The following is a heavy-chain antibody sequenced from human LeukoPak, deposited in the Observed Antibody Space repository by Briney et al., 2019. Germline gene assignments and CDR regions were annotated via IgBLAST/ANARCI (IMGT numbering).Heavy chain of an antibody. CDR2: IYYSGST. V-gene: IGHV4-59*01. CDR1: GGSISSYY. Sequence: PSETLSLTCTVSGGSISSYYWSWIRQPPGKGLEWLGYIYYSGSTNYNPSLKSRVTISVDTSKNQFSLKLSSVTAADTAVYYCARERIPYSSSPGAFDIWGQGTMVTVSS. CDR3: ARERIPYSSSPGAFDI. J-gene: IGHJ3*02. D-gene: IGHD6-6*01.